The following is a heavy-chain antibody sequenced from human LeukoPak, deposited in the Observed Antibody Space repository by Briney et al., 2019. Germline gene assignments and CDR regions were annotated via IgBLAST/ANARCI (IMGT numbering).Heavy chain of an antibody. CDR1: GFTFSGYA. J-gene: IGHJ4*02. D-gene: IGHD3-3*01. Sequence: GGSLRLSCAASGFTFSGYAMSWVRQAPGKGLEWVSAISGSGGSTYYADSVKGRFTISRDNSKNTLYLQMNSLRAEDTAVYYCAKDSSRYDFWSGSTPYWGQGTLVTVSS. CDR2: ISGSGGST. V-gene: IGHV3-23*01. CDR3: AKDSSRYDFWSGSTPY.